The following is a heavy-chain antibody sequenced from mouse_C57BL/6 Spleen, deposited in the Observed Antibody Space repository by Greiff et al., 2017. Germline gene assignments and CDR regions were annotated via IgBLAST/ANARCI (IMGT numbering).Heavy chain of an antibody. V-gene: IGHV1-50*01. Sequence: VQLQQPGAELVKPGASVKLSCKASGYTFTSYWMQWVKQRPGQGLEWIGEIDPSDSYTNYKQKFKGKATLTVDTSSSTAYMQISSLTSEDSAVYYGARGHLYYDYDGAMDYWGQGTSVTVSS. CDR1: GYTFTSYW. D-gene: IGHD2-4*01. CDR2: IDPSDSYT. CDR3: ARGHLYYDYDGAMDY. J-gene: IGHJ4*01.